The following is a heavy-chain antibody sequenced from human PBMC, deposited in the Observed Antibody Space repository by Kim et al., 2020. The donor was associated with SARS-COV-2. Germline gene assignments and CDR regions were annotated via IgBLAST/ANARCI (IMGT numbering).Heavy chain of an antibody. CDR2: IVVGSGNT. Sequence: SVKVSCKASGFTFTSSAVQWVRQARGQRLEWIGWIVVGSGNTNYAQKFQERVTITRDMSTSTAYMELSSLRSEDTAVYYCAARSWGSSSWTGFDYWGQGTLVTVSS. CDR3: AARSWGSSSWTGFDY. J-gene: IGHJ4*02. V-gene: IGHV1-58*01. CDR1: GFTFTSSA. D-gene: IGHD6-13*01.